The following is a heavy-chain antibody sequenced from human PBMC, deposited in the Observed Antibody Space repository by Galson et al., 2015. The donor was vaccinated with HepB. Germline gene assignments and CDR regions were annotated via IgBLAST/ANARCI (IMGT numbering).Heavy chain of an antibody. V-gene: IGHV3-7*03. J-gene: IGHJ3*01. CDR2: IKQDGSGK. D-gene: IGHD4-17*01. CDR1: GFTFKNYW. Sequence: SLRLSCADSGFTFKNYWMSWVRQAPGKGLEWVANIKQDGSGKYYVDSVRGRFTISRDNSRSSVYLQMNSLRAEDTALYYCARDGGSKRGPYGDFDDWGQGTRVTVSS. CDR3: ARDGGSKRGPYGDFDD.